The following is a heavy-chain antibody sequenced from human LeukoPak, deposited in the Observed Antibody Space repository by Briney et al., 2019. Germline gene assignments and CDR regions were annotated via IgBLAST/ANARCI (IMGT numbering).Heavy chain of an antibody. J-gene: IGHJ4*02. CDR1: GGSISNTNW. CDR2: FNLQGST. Sequence: SETLSLTCGVSGGSISNTNWWTWVHQPPGKRLELIGEFNLQGSTNYNPSLKSRVAISVDKSENHISLKLTSVTAADTAVYYCAREGGPYRPLDYSGQGTLVTVAS. V-gene: IGHV4-4*02. CDR3: AREGGPYRPLDY.